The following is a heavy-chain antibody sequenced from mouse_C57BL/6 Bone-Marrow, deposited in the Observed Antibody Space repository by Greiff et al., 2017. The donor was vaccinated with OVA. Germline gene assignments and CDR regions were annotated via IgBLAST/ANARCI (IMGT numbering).Heavy chain of an antibody. CDR3: ARSSDYYGSPWFAY. CDR2: IYPGSGST. J-gene: IGHJ3*01. CDR1: GYTFTSYW. D-gene: IGHD1-1*01. Sequence: QVQLQQPGAELVKPGASVKMSCKASGYTFTSYWIPWVKQRPGQGLEWIGDIYPGSGSTNYNEKFKSKATLTVDTSSSTAYMPLSSLTSEDSAVYYCARSSDYYGSPWFAYWGQGTLVTVSA. V-gene: IGHV1-55*01.